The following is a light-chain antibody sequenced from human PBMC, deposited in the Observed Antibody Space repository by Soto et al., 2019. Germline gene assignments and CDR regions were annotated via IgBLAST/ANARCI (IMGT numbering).Light chain of an antibody. CDR3: QQYMNYAT. Sequence: DIQMTQSPSTLSAYVGDRVTFTCRASQSISTWLAWYQQKPGKAPKLLIYDASSLQSDVPSRFSGSGSGTEFTLTINALQTDDFASYYCQQYMNYATFRQGTKVEIK. V-gene: IGKV1-5*01. CDR1: QSISTW. J-gene: IGKJ1*01. CDR2: DAS.